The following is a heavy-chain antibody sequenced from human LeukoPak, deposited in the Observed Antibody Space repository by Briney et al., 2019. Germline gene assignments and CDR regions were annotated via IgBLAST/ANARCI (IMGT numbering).Heavy chain of an antibody. CDR2: ISYDGSNK. D-gene: IGHD2-2*02. J-gene: IGHJ5*02. CDR1: GFTFSSYG. V-gene: IGHV3-30*03. CDR3: ARDLRYCSSTSCHT. Sequence: GGSLRLSCAASGFTFSSYGMHWVRQAPGKGLEWVAVISYDGSNKYYADSVKGRFTISRDNSKNTLYLQMNSLRAEDTAVYYCARDLRYCSSTSCHTWGQGTLVTVSS.